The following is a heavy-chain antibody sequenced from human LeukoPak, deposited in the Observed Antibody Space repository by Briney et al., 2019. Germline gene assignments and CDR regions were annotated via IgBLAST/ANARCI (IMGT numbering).Heavy chain of an antibody. CDR1: GYTFTGYY. Sequence: GASVKVSCKTSGYTFTGYYLHWVRQAPGQGLEWMGWIKPNNGDTNYAQKFQGRVTVTRDTSISTGYMELSRLRSDDTAVYYCARTTPFDYWGQGTLVTVSS. V-gene: IGHV1-2*02. D-gene: IGHD1-1*01. CDR2: IKPNNGDT. J-gene: IGHJ4*02. CDR3: ARTTPFDY.